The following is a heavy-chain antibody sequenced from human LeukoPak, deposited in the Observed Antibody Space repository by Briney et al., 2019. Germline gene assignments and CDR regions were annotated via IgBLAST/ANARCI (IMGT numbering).Heavy chain of an antibody. CDR3: AKDSSSWTDYFDY. V-gene: IGHV1-46*01. Sequence: GASVKVSCKASGYTFTSYYMHWVRQAPGQGLEWMGIINPSGGSTSYAQKFQGRVTMTRDTSTSTVYMELSSLRAEDTAVYYCAKDSSSWTDYFDYWGQGTLVTVSS. J-gene: IGHJ4*02. D-gene: IGHD6-13*01. CDR2: INPSGGST. CDR1: GYTFTSYY.